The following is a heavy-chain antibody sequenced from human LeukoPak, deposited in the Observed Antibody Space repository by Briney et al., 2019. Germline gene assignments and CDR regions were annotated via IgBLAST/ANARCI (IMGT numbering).Heavy chain of an antibody. CDR3: ARSAPDYDFWSGYYFAFDI. D-gene: IGHD3-3*01. CDR1: GYTFTGYY. CDR2: INPNSGGT. J-gene: IGHJ3*02. Sequence: ASVKVSCKASGYTFTGYYMHWVRQAPGQGLEWMGCINPNSGGTNYAQKFQGRVTMTRDTSISTAYMELSRLRSDDTAVYYCARSAPDYDFWSGYYFAFDIWGQGTMVTVSS. V-gene: IGHV1-2*02.